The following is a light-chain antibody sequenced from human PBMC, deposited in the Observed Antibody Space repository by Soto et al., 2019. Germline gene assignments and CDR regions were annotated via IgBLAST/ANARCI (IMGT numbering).Light chain of an antibody. Sequence: SQMPQSPSTLSASLGDRVGIACRASQTISSWLAWYQQKPGKAPKLLIYKASTLKSGVPSRFSGSGSGTEFTLTISSLQPDDFATYYCQHYNSHSEAFGQGTKADI. J-gene: IGKJ1*01. CDR3: QHYNSHSEA. V-gene: IGKV1-5*03. CDR2: KAS. CDR1: QTISSW.